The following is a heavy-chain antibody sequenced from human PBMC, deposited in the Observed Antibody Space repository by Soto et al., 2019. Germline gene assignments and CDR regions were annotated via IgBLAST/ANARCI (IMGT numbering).Heavy chain of an antibody. Sequence: GESLKISCKGSGYSFAGYWITWVRQKPGKGLEWMGRIDPSDTQTYYSPSFRGHVTISVTKSITTVFLQWSSLRASDTAMYYCARQIYDSDTGPNFQYYFDSWGQGTPVTVSS. V-gene: IGHV5-10-1*01. CDR3: ARQIYDSDTGPNFQYYFDS. CDR1: GYSFAGYW. D-gene: IGHD3-22*01. CDR2: IDPSDTQT. J-gene: IGHJ4*02.